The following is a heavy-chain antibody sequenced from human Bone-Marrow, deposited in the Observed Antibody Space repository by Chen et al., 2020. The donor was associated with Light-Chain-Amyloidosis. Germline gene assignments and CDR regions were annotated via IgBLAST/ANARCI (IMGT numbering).Heavy chain of an antibody. Sequence: EVQLVESGGGLLQRGGSLRLSCAASGFAFSSYAMSWVRQAPGQGLEWVSTSSGSGGSRYYGDSVKGRLTISRDNSKNALFLQMNSLRAEDTAVYYCAKDISYDDISPGYPADAFDIWGQGTMVTVSS. CDR1: GFAFSSYA. CDR2: SSGSGGSR. V-gene: IGHV3-23*04. D-gene: IGHD3-9*01. J-gene: IGHJ3*02. CDR3: AKDISYDDISPGYPADAFDI.